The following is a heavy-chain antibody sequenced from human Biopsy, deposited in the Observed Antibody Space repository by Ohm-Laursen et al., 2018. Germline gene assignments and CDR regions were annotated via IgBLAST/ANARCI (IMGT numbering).Heavy chain of an antibody. Sequence: ASVKVSCNASGYTFSNYGISWVRQAPGQGLEWMGWISGYNGNANYAQKFQGRVTMTTDTSTSTAYMGLSSLKSEDTAVYYCAREYPEGDVWGQGTSVTVSS. CDR2: ISGYNGNA. J-gene: IGHJ6*02. V-gene: IGHV1-18*01. CDR1: GYTFSNYG. CDR3: AREYPEGDV. D-gene: IGHD2-2*02.